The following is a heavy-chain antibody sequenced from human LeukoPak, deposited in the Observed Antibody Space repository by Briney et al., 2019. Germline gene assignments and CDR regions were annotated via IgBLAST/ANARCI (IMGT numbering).Heavy chain of an antibody. D-gene: IGHD3-22*01. J-gene: IGHJ4*02. Sequence: PSETLSLTCTVAGGSISSGSYYWSWIRQPAGKGLEWIGRIYTSGSTNYNPSLKSRVTISVDTSKNQFSLKLSSVTAADTAVYYCAREDSSGYWGPAYFDFWDRETLDTVSS. CDR3: AREDSSGYWGPAYFDF. CDR1: GGSISSGSYY. V-gene: IGHV4-61*02. CDR2: IYTSGST.